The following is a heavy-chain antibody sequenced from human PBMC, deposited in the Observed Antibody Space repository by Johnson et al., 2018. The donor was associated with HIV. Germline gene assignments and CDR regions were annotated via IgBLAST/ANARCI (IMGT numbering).Heavy chain of an antibody. CDR3: AKGEVGDIVATIEPTFDI. V-gene: IGHV3-30-3*01. J-gene: IGHJ3*02. Sequence: VQLVESGGGVVQPGRSLRLSCAASGFTFITYAMNWVRQAPGKGLQWVAVISYDGSNKFYADSVKGRFTISRDNSKNTLHLQMNSLRAEDTAVYYCAKGEVGDIVATIEPTFDIWGQGTMVTVSS. D-gene: IGHD5-12*01. CDR1: GFTFITYA. CDR2: ISYDGSNK.